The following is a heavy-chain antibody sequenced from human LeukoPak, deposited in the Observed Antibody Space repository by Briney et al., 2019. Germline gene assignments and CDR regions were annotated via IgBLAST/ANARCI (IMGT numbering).Heavy chain of an antibody. CDR1: GFTFSSYW. J-gene: IGHJ4*02. V-gene: IGHV3-74*01. CDR3: ARGQQLVGD. Sequence: GGSLRLSCAASGFTFSSYWMHWFRQAPGKGLVWVSRINPDGGSTAHADSVKGRFTISRDNAKNTLYLQMNSLRVEDTAVYYCARGQQLVGDWGQGTLVXXSS. D-gene: IGHD6-13*01. CDR2: INPDGGST.